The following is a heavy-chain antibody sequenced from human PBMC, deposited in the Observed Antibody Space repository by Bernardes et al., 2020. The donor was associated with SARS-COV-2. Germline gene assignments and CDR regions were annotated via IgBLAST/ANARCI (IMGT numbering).Heavy chain of an antibody. V-gene: IGHV4-34*01. CDR1: GGSFSGYS. J-gene: IGHJ5*02. CDR2: INHSGST. CDR3: ARGLGLPFTIFGVVQSGWFDP. Sequence: SETLSLTCAVYGGSFSGYSWSWMRQSPGKGLEWIGYINHSGSTNYNPSLKTRVTMSLDTSKNQFSLKLSSVTAADTAVYYCARGLGLPFTIFGVVQSGWFDPWGQGTLVTVSS. D-gene: IGHD3-3*01.